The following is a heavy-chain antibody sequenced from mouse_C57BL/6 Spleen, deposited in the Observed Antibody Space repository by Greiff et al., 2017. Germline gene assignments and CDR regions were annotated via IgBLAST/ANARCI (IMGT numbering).Heavy chain of an antibody. J-gene: IGHJ4*01. CDR2: INPNNGGT. Sequence: VQLQQSGPELVKPGASVKMSCKASGYTFTDYNMHWVKQSHGKSLEWIGYINPNNGGTSYNQTFKGKATLTVNKSSSTAYMELRRLTSEDAAVDDCARGGDSSGFYYAMDYWGQGTSVTVSA. CDR3: ARGGDSSGFYYAMDY. D-gene: IGHD3-2*02. CDR1: GYTFTDYN. V-gene: IGHV1-22*01.